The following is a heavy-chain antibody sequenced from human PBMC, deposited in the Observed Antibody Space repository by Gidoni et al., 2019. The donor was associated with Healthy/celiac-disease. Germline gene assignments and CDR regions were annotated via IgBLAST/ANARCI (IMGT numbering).Heavy chain of an antibody. CDR2: IIPIVGTA. Sequence: QVQLVQSGAEVKKPGYSGKAACEACGGTFSSYAISWVRQAPGQGLEWMGGIIPIVGTANYAQKFQGRVTITADESTSTAYMELSSLRSEDTAVYYCARSSGWYLDYWGQGTLVTVSS. CDR3: ARSSGWYLDY. J-gene: IGHJ4*02. D-gene: IGHD6-19*01. CDR1: GGTFSSYA. V-gene: IGHV1-69*01.